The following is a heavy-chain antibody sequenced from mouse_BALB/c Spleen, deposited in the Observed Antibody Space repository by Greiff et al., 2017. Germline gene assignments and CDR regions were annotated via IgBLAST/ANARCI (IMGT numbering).Heavy chain of an antibody. D-gene: IGHD1-1*01. J-gene: IGHJ2*01. V-gene: IGHV1-69*02. CDR1: GYTFTSYW. CDR3: ARGSHYYGSSYIDY. CDR2: IDPSDSYT. Sequence: QVQLKQFGAELVKPGASVKISCKASGYTFTSYWMHWVKQRPGQGLEWIGEIDPSDSYTNYNQKFKGKATLTVDKSSSTAYMQLSSLTSEDSAVYYCARGSHYYGSSYIDYWGQGTTLTVSS.